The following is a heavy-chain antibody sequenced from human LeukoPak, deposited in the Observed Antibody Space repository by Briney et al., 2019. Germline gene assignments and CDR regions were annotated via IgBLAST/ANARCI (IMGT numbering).Heavy chain of an antibody. CDR2: ISSTSSSYI. V-gene: IGHV3-21*04. D-gene: IGHD5-18*01. CDR3: ARVVYARVQLWFDPTHYYDY. Sequence: GGSLRLSCAASGFTFSSYSMNWVRQAPGKGLEWVSSISSTSSSYIYYSDSVKGRFTISRDNAKNSLYLQMNSLRAEDTALYYCARVVYARVQLWFDPTHYYDYWGQGTLVTVSS. J-gene: IGHJ4*02. CDR1: GFTFSSYS.